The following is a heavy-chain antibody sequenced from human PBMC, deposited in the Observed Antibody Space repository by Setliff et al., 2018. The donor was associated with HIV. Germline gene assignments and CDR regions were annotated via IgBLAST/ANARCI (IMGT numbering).Heavy chain of an antibody. Sequence: SETLSLTCIVSHGSISSTSHYWGWVRQSPGRRLEWIGSIYYSGRTYYNPSLKSRLTMSVDTSKNQFSLSLISMTAADSGIYYCARLGDNSDWRSNYFFYYMDVWGKGTTVTVSS. J-gene: IGHJ6*03. D-gene: IGHD3-22*01. V-gene: IGHV4-39*01. CDR1: HGSISSTSHY. CDR2: IYYSGRT. CDR3: ARLGDNSDWRSNYFFYYMDV.